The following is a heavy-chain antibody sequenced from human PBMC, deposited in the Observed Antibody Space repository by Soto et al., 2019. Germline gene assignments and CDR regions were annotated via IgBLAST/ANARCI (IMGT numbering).Heavy chain of an antibody. CDR1: GFTFSSYG. D-gene: IGHD3-3*01. Sequence: GGSLRLSCAASGFTFSSYGMHWVRQAPGKGLEWVAVISYDGSNKYYADSVKGRFTISRDNSKNTLYLQMNSLRAEDTAVYYCAKADFGVVIIERHAFDIWGQGTMVTVSS. V-gene: IGHV3-30*18. CDR2: ISYDGSNK. CDR3: AKADFGVVIIERHAFDI. J-gene: IGHJ3*02.